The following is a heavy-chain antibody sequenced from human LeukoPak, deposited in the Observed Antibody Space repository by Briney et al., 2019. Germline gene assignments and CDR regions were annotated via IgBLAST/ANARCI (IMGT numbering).Heavy chain of an antibody. D-gene: IGHD3-16*01. Sequence: SGGSLRLSCAASGFTVRTNYINWVRQAPGRGLEWVSIISSAGNTDYADSVKGRFTISRDNSKNTVFLQMDSLRAEDTAVYYCNSDYGNYYFDMDVWGKGTTVIVSS. CDR2: ISSAGNT. CDR3: NSDYGNYYFDMDV. CDR1: GFTVRTNY. J-gene: IGHJ6*03. V-gene: IGHV3-53*01.